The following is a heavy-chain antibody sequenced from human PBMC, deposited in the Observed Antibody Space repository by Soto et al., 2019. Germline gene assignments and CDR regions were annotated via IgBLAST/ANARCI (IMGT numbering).Heavy chain of an antibody. Sequence: EVHLLESGGGLVQTGGSLRLACAASGFTFSSHTMNWVRQAPGKGLEWVSGISGSGTGTYYAASVKGRFTISRDNSEEAVYLQISSLAAEDTAVYYCAKEGRFGSSWPAGDSWGQGTLVTVSS. CDR3: AKEGRFGSSWPAGDS. V-gene: IGHV3-23*01. CDR2: ISGSGTGT. D-gene: IGHD6-13*01. J-gene: IGHJ5*01. CDR1: GFTFSSHT.